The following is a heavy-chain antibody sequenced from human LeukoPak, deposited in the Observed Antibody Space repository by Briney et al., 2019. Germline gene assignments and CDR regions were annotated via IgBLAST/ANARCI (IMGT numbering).Heavy chain of an antibody. CDR2: INDDGSST. D-gene: IGHD1-26*01. Sequence: PGGSLRLSCAVSGFTFSHYAMSWVRQAPGKGLVWVSRINDDGSSTTYADSVKGRFTISRDNAKNALFLQMNSLRAEDTAVYYCGRALGSPLDYWGQGTLVIVSS. CDR3: GRALGSPLDY. CDR1: GFTFSHYA. V-gene: IGHV3-74*01. J-gene: IGHJ4*02.